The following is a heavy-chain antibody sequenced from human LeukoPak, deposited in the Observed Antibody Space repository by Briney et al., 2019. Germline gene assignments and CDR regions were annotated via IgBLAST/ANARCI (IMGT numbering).Heavy chain of an antibody. CDR3: TTDYYDYVWGSYRPDY. D-gene: IGHD3-16*02. J-gene: IGHJ4*02. CDR1: GFTFSNAW. Sequence: GGSLRLSCAASGFTFSNAWMTCVRQAPGQGLEWVARIKSKTDGETTDYAAHVKGRFTISRDDSKNTLYLQMNSLKTEATAVYYCTTDYYDYVWGSYRPDYWGQGTLVTVSS. CDR2: IKSKTDGETT. V-gene: IGHV3-15*01.